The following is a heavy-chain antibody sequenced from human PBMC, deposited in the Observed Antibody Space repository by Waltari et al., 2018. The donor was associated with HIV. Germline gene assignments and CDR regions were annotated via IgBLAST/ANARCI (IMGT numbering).Heavy chain of an antibody. J-gene: IGHJ6*02. V-gene: IGHV1-18*01. CDR2: ISGYNGKT. CDR1: GSTFSAYT. CDR3: ARGVSIVRGVMIRGHMDV. Sequence: VQLVQAGAEMRKPGASVKVSCRAPGSTFSAYTISCVRRAPGQGLEWMGWISGYNGKTNYAQKFQGRVNMTTDTSTSTAHMELRSLRSDDTAVYYCARGVSIVRGVMIRGHMDVWGQGTTVTVSS. D-gene: IGHD3-10*01.